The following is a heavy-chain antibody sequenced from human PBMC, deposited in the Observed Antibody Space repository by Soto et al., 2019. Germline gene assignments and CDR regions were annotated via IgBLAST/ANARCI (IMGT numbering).Heavy chain of an antibody. V-gene: IGHV4-39*01. CDR3: ARGYYYDSSGYYSEDFDY. Sequence: SETLSLTCTVSGGSISSSSYYWGWIRQPPGKGLEWIGSIYYSGSTYYNPSLKSRVTISVDTSKNQFSLKLSSVTAADTAVYYCARGYYYDSSGYYSEDFDYWGQGTLVTVSS. CDR1: GGSISSSSYY. J-gene: IGHJ4*02. CDR2: IYYSGST. D-gene: IGHD3-22*01.